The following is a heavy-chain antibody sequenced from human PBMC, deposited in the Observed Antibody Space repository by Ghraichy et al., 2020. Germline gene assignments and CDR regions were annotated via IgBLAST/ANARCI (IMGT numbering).Heavy chain of an antibody. CDR2: ISDSGDST. J-gene: IGHJ4*02. CDR3: AKPNYYVSWSPDY. Sequence: GGSLRLSCAASVVGFSSYAMSWVRQAPGKGLEWVSGISDSGDSTYYADSVKGRFTISRDNSKNTLYLQMNSLRAEDTALYYCAKPNYYVSWSPDYWGQGTLVTFS. CDR1: VVGFSSYA. V-gene: IGHV3-23*01. D-gene: IGHD3-10*01.